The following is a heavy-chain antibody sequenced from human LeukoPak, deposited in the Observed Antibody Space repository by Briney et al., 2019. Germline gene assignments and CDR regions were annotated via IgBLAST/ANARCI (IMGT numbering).Heavy chain of an antibody. CDR2: IYYSGST. V-gene: IGHV4-59*08. Sequence: SETLSLTCTVSGGSISSYYWSWIRQPPGKGLEWIGNIYYSGSTNYNPSLKSRVTISVDTSKNQFSLKLSSVTAADTAVYYCARRILVGAIHLDAFDIWGQGTMVTVSS. D-gene: IGHD1-26*01. CDR3: ARRILVGAIHLDAFDI. CDR1: GGSISSYY. J-gene: IGHJ3*02.